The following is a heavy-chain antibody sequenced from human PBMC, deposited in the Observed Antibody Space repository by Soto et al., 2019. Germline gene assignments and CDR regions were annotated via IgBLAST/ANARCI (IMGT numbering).Heavy chain of an antibody. Sequence: QVQLVESGGDMVQAGTSLRLSCTGSGFTFNSLSLHWVRQGPDKGLEWVAVVSFDGKVTYYADSVKGRFTFSRDNSKNNIDLQENRMRAKATAVYYRKTEHYGDSQYFDYWGQGTPVTVSA. CDR1: GFTFNSLS. J-gene: IGHJ4*02. CDR2: VSFDGKVT. V-gene: IGHV3-30*04. CDR3: KTEHYGDSQYFDY. D-gene: IGHD2-21*02.